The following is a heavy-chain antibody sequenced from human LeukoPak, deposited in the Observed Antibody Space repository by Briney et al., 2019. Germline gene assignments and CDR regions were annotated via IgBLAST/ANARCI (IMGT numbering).Heavy chain of an antibody. Sequence: ASVKVSSKASGYSFISYGIIWVRQAPGQGLEWMGWISPNNGDTNYAQKLQGRVTMTTDTSTTTAYMELRSLTSDDTAVYYCARQVEAAGQKWFDPWGQGTLVTVSS. CDR3: ARQVEAAGQKWFDP. J-gene: IGHJ5*02. CDR2: ISPNNGDT. CDR1: GYSFISYG. D-gene: IGHD6-13*01. V-gene: IGHV1-18*04.